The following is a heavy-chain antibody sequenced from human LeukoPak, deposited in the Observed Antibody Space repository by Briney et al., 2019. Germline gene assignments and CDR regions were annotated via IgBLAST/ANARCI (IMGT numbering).Heavy chain of an antibody. J-gene: IGHJ4*02. CDR2: IPDSGNT. CDR1: GCTFGNDG. CDR3: ANRYYYENGAYWC. D-gene: IGHD3-22*01. Sequence: GGSLRLSCAAAGCTFGNDGMGWVRPAQGMGLEWVSAIPDSGNTYYADSVKGRFTISRDNSRNTLYLQMNSLRAEDTAAYYCANRYYYENGAYWCWGQGTLVTVSS. V-gene: IGHV3-23*01.